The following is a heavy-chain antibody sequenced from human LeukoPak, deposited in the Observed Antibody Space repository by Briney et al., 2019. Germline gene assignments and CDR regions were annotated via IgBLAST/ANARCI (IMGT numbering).Heavy chain of an antibody. Sequence: PSETLSLTCTVSGGSISSSTHYWAWIRQPPGKGLEWIGSIYYSGSTYYNPSLKSRVTISVDRSKNHFSLKLSSVTAADTAVYYCARDLIAAAGSYYYYYMDVWGKGTTVTVSS. CDR3: ARDLIAAAGSYYYYYMDV. CDR1: GGSISSSTHY. CDR2: IYYSGST. D-gene: IGHD6-13*01. V-gene: IGHV4-39*07. J-gene: IGHJ6*03.